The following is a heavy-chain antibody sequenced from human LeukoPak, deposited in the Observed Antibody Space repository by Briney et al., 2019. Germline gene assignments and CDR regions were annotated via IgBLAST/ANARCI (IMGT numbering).Heavy chain of an antibody. CDR1: GYTLTSYG. D-gene: IGHD5-24*01. CDR3: ARDNSVRDEAWWFNP. Sequence: ASVKVSCKASGYTLTSYGISWVRQAPGQGLEWMGWISAYNGNTNYAQKLQGRVTMTTDTSTSTAYMELRSLRSDDTAVYYCARDNSVRDEAWWFNPWGQGTLVTVSS. J-gene: IGHJ5*02. V-gene: IGHV1-18*01. CDR2: ISAYNGNT.